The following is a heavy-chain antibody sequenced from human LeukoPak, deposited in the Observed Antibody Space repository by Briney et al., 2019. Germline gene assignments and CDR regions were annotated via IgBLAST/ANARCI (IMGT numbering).Heavy chain of an antibody. CDR1: GFTVSSSY. Sequence: PGGSLRLSCAASGFTVSSSYMSWVRQAPGKGLEWVSIISSAGTTYYADSVKGRFTISRDNSKNTLYLQMSSLRAEDTAVYYCVKADYYDTSNYYYRYFQYWGQGTLVTVSS. CDR3: VKADYYDTSNYYYRYFQY. V-gene: IGHV3-66*01. J-gene: IGHJ1*01. D-gene: IGHD3-22*01. CDR2: ISSAGTT.